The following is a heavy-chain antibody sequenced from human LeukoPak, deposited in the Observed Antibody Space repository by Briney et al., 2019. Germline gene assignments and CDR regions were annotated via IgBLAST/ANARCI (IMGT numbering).Heavy chain of an antibody. CDR1: GYIFTNYA. J-gene: IGHJ4*02. Sequence: ASVKVSCKASGYIFTNYAIRWVRQAPGQGLEWMGWINPYNGNTNYAQKFQGRVTMTTVTSTSTAYMEVTNLRSDDTAVYYCARAVSVTTPYFDYWGQGSLVTVSS. CDR2: INPYNGNT. D-gene: IGHD4-17*01. V-gene: IGHV1-18*01. CDR3: ARAVSVTTPYFDY.